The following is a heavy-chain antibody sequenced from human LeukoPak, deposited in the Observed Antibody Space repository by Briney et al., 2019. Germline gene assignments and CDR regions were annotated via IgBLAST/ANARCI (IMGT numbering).Heavy chain of an antibody. CDR1: GFTFSSYG. J-gene: IGHJ4*02. Sequence: GGSLRLSCAASGFTFSSYGMHWVRQAPDKGLEWVAVISYDGSNKYYADSVKGRFTISRDNSKNTLYLQMNSLRAEDTAVYYCAKTEEGYWGQGTLVTVSS. CDR3: AKTEEGY. CDR2: ISYDGSNK. V-gene: IGHV3-30*18.